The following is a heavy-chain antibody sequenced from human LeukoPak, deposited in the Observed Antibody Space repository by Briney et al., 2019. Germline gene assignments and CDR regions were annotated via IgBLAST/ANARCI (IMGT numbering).Heavy chain of an antibody. CDR1: GGSISSYY. D-gene: IGHD1-26*01. CDR2: IYYSGST. J-gene: IGHJ4*02. CDR3: ARVSPHGGSYYGFVDY. Sequence: WESLSLTCTLSGGSISSYYWSWIRQPPGKGLEWIGYIYYSGSTNYNPSLKSRVTISVDTSKNQFSLKLSSVTAADTAVYYCARVSPHGGSYYGFVDYWGQGTLVTVSS. V-gene: IGHV4-59*01.